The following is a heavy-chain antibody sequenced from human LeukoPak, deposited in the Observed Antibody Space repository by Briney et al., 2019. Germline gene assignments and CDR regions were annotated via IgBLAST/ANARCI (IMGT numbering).Heavy chain of an antibody. CDR1: GYSISSCYY. CDR2: IYHSGST. V-gene: IGHV4-38-2*02. Sequence: PSETLSLTCTVSGYSISSCYYWCLIRQPAGKRVELRGSIYHSGSTYYNPSLKSRVTISVNTSKNQFSLKLSSVTAADTAVYYCAGHGDFWSGYWRHWGQGTLVTVSS. J-gene: IGHJ4*02. CDR3: AGHGDFWSGYWRH. D-gene: IGHD3-3*01.